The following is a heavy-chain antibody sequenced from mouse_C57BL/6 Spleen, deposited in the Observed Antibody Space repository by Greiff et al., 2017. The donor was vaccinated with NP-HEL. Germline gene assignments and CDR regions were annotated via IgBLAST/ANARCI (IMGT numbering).Heavy chain of an antibody. CDR1: GFSFTSYG. V-gene: IGHV2-2*01. D-gene: IGHD2-3*01. CDR2: IWRGGST. Sequence: VQLKESGPGLVQPSQCLSITCTVSGFSFTSYGVHWVRQSPGKGLEWLGVIWRGGSTAYNAAFLSSLSISAVNSKSQVFFKMNSLQADDTAIYYCARPIYDGYYFAYWGQGTLVTVSA. J-gene: IGHJ3*01. CDR3: ARPIYDGYYFAY.